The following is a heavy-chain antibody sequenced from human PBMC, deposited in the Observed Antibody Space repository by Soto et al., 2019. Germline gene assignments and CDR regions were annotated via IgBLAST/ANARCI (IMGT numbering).Heavy chain of an antibody. J-gene: IGHJ4*02. V-gene: IGHV3-11*06. CDR1: GFTFSNYY. CDR3: ARMLSGAIDY. Sequence: PRRCLSLSCAASGFTFSNYYMPLIRQAPGKGLECVSYISGSSSYRNYADSVKGRFTISRDNAKNSLYLQMNSLRADDTAVYYCARMLSGAIDYWGQGTLVTVSA. CDR2: ISGSSSYR. D-gene: IGHD1-26*01.